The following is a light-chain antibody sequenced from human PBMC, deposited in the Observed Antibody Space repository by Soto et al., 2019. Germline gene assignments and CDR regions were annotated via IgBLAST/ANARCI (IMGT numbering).Light chain of an antibody. V-gene: IGKV3-11*01. Sequence: EILFTQSPATLSSPPGETDTLSCTASQYVGSRLAWYQHKPGQAPRLLIYYMSKRATGIPARFSGSGSGTDFTLTISSLAPDDFAIYYCHQRQSWPRTFGQGTKVDI. CDR3: HQRQSWPRT. CDR1: QYVGSR. CDR2: YMS. J-gene: IGKJ1*01.